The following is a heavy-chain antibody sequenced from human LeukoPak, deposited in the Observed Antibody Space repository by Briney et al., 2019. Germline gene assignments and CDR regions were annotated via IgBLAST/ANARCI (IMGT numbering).Heavy chain of an antibody. D-gene: IGHD5-12*01. CDR1: GGSISSYH. Sequence: SGTLSLTCTVSGGSISSYHWSWIRQPPGMGLQWIGFIYSSGSTNYNPSLKSRVTISLDTSKNQFSLRVSSVTSADTAVYYCARGNSGYDYAFDIWGQGTMVTVSS. V-gene: IGHV4-59*01. CDR3: ARGNSGYDYAFDI. J-gene: IGHJ3*02. CDR2: IYSSGST.